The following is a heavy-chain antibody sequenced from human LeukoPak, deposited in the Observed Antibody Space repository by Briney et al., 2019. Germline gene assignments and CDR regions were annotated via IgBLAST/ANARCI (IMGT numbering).Heavy chain of an antibody. J-gene: IGHJ3*02. CDR2: ISGSSDST. D-gene: IGHD4-17*01. Sequence: PGGSLRLSCAASGFTFNTYAMMWVRQGPGMGLEWVSSISGSSDSTYYTDSVRGRFTISRDNSKNTLYLQMNNLRAEDMALYYCARVGDLIGAFDIWGQGTMVTVSS. CDR3: ARVGDLIGAFDI. CDR1: GFTFNTYA. V-gene: IGHV3-23*01.